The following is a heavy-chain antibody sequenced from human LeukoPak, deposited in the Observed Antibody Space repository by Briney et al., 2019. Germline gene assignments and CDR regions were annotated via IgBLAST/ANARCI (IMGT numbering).Heavy chain of an antibody. V-gene: IGHV4-4*07. J-gene: IGHJ4*02. D-gene: IGHD6-13*01. CDR2: IYTSGST. Sequence: SETLSLTRTVSGGSISSYYWSWIRQPAGKGLEWIGRIYTSGSTNYNPSLKSRVTISVDTSKNQFSLKLSSVTAADTAVYYCARDGRIAAAGSNWGQGTLVTVSS. CDR3: ARDGRIAAAGSN. CDR1: GGSISSYY.